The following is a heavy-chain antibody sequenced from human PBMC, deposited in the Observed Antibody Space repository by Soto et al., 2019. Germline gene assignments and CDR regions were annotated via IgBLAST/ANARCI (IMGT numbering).Heavy chain of an antibody. V-gene: IGHV2-5*01. CDR3: AHNGPQYYDILTGYYVSHFDY. D-gene: IGHD3-9*01. J-gene: IGHJ4*02. CDR1: GFSLSTSGVG. Sequence: SGPTLVNPTQTLTLTCTFSGFSLSTSGVGVGWIRQPPGKALEWPALIYWNDDKRYSPSLKSRLTITKGTSKNQVVLTMTNMDPVDTATYYCAHNGPQYYDILTGYYVSHFDYWGQGTLVTVSS. CDR2: IYWNDDK.